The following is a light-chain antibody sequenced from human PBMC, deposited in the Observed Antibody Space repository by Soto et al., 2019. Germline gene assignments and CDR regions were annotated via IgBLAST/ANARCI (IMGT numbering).Light chain of an antibody. V-gene: IGKV3-11*01. CDR2: DAS. Sequence: IVLTQSPVTLALSPGERAVLSCRASQSVSTSLAWYQHKPGQAPRLFIDDASKRAPGIPARFSGSGSGTDFTLTISSLEPEDIAVYYCQVRDVWPSFGQGTKVEIK. J-gene: IGKJ1*01. CDR3: QVRDVWPS. CDR1: QSVSTS.